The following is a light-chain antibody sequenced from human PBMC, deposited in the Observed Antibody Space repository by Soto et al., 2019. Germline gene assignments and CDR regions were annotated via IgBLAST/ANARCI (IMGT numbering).Light chain of an antibody. V-gene: IGKV1-16*02. CDR3: QPYHSYPLP. CDR2: AAS. Sequence: DIQMTQSPSSLSASVGDTVTITCRASQDITNYVAWFQQRPGQAPKSLIYAASSLQSGVTSKFSGSGSVTHFTLAITGLQPEAFATYYCQPYHSYPLPFGGGTKVEIK. J-gene: IGKJ4*01. CDR1: QDITNY.